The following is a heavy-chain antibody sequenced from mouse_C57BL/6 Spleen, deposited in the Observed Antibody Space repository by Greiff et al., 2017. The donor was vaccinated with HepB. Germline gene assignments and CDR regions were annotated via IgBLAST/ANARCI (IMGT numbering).Heavy chain of an antibody. CDR1: GYAFSSSW. CDR3: ARPLYYGSSYLDY. J-gene: IGHJ2*01. Sequence: VQLQQSGPELVKPGASVKISCKASGYAFSSSWMNWVKQRPGKGLEWIGRIYPGDGDTNYNGKFKGKATLTADKSSSTAYMQLSSLTSEDSAVYFCARPLYYGSSYLDYWGQGTTLTVSS. CDR2: IYPGDGDT. V-gene: IGHV1-82*01. D-gene: IGHD1-1*01.